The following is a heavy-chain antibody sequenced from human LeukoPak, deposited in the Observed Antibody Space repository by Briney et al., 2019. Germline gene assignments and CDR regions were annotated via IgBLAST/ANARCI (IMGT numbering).Heavy chain of an antibody. CDR3: ARTGDTSGYYYYYDY. D-gene: IGHD3-22*01. CDR1: AGSFSAYY. CDR2: INHSGST. V-gene: IGHV4-34*01. Sequence: SETLSLTCAVYAGSFSAYYWSWIRQPPGKGLDWIGEINHSGSTNYNPSLESRVDISLDTSTNQFSLKLNSVTGAETAVYFCARTGDTSGYYYYYDYWGPGTLVTVSS. J-gene: IGHJ4*02.